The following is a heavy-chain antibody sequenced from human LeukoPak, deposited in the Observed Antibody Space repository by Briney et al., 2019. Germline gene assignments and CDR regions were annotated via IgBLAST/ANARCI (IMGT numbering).Heavy chain of an antibody. D-gene: IGHD1-26*01. Sequence: SETLSLTCTVSGGSISSYYWSWIRQPPGKGLEWIGYIYYSGSTNYNPSLKSRVTISVDTSKNQFSLKLSSVTAADTAVYYCARVPFHPYSGSYYYYYGMDVWGQGTTVTVSS. V-gene: IGHV4-59*01. J-gene: IGHJ6*02. CDR1: GGSISSYY. CDR2: IYYSGST. CDR3: ARVPFHPYSGSYYYYYGMDV.